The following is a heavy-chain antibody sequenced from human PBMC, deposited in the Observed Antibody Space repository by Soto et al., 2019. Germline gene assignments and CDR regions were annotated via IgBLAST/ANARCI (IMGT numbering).Heavy chain of an antibody. V-gene: IGHV3-23*01. CDR3: AKGRSYYYYGVDV. J-gene: IGHJ6*02. CDR1: GFTFSSYA. Sequence: PGGSLRLSCAASGFTFSSYAMNWVRQAPGKGLEWVSVISGSGGYTYYADSVKGRFTISRDNSKNTLFLQMNSLRAEDTAIYYCAKGRSYYYYGVDVWGQGTTVTVSS. CDR2: ISGSGGYT.